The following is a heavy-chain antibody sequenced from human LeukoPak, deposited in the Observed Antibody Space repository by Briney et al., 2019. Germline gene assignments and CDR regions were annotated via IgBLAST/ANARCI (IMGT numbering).Heavy chain of an antibody. Sequence: GGSLRLSCAASGFTSSSYAMSWVRQAPGKGLEWVSAISGSGGSTYYADSVKGRFTISRDNSKNTLYLQMNSLRAEDTAVYYCAKVLDAAEDAFDIWGQGTMVTVSS. CDR3: AKVLDAAEDAFDI. CDR1: GFTSSSYA. CDR2: ISGSGGST. V-gene: IGHV3-23*01. D-gene: IGHD6-25*01. J-gene: IGHJ3*02.